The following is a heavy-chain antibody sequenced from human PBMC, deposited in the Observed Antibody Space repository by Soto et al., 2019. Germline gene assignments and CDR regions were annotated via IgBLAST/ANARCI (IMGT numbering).Heavy chain of an antibody. V-gene: IGHV3-15*07. CDR3: TTDFRFGGIVVVPAAS. CDR2: IKSKTDGGTT. CDR1: GFTFSNAW. Sequence: GGSLRLSCAASGFTFSNAWMNWVRQAPGKGLEWVGRIKSKTDGGTTDYAAPVKGRFTISRDDSKNTLYLQMNSLKTEDTAVYYCTTDFRFGGIVVVPAASWGQGTLVTVSS. D-gene: IGHD2-2*01. J-gene: IGHJ4*02.